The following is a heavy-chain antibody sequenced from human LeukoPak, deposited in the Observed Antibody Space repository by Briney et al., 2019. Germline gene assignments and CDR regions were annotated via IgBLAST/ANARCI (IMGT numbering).Heavy chain of an antibody. Sequence: ASVKVSCKASGYTFTSYGISWVRQAPGQGLEWMGWISAYNGNTNYAQKLQGRVTMTTETSTSTAFVELRSLRSDDTAVYYCARDRVSSSWVFDYWGQGTLVTVSS. CDR3: ARDRVSSSWVFDY. D-gene: IGHD6-13*01. V-gene: IGHV1-18*01. J-gene: IGHJ4*02. CDR2: ISAYNGNT. CDR1: GYTFTSYG.